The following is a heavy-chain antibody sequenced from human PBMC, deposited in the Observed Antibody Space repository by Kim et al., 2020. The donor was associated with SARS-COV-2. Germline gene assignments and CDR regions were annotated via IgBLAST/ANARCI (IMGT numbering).Heavy chain of an antibody. Sequence: SETLSLTCTVSGGSISSSSYYWGWIRQPPGKGLEWIGSIYYSGSTYYNPSLKSRVTISVDTSKNQFSLKLSSVTAADTAVYYCARGLPYGGNGEDAFDIWGQGTMVTVSS. CDR1: GGSISSSSYY. CDR2: IYYSGST. J-gene: IGHJ3*02. V-gene: IGHV4-39*07. D-gene: IGHD4-17*01. CDR3: ARGLPYGGNGEDAFDI.